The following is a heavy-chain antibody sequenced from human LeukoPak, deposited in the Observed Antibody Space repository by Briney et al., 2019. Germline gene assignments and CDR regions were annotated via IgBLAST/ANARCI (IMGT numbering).Heavy chain of an antibody. J-gene: IGHJ5*02. CDR1: GGSISSYY. CDR3: ARGYNWFDP. CDR2: VYYSGST. V-gene: IGHV4-59*01. Sequence: SETLSLTCTVSGGSISSYYWSWIRQPPGKGLEWIRYVYYSGSTNSNPSLKSRVTISVDTSKNQFSLKVSPVTDADTAIYYCARGYNWFDPWGQGTLVTVSS.